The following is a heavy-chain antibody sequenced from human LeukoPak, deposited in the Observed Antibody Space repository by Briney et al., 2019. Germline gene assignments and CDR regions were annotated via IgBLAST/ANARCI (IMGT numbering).Heavy chain of an antibody. CDR2: NSSSSSYI. D-gene: IGHD6-19*01. J-gene: IGHJ4*02. Sequence: PGGSLRLSCAASGFTFSSYSMNWVRQAPGKGLEWVSYNSSSSSYIYYADSVKGRFTISRDNAKNSLYLQMNSLRAEDTAVYYCARDRRAGVDYWGQGTLVTVSS. V-gene: IGHV3-21*01. CDR1: GFTFSSYS. CDR3: ARDRRAGVDY.